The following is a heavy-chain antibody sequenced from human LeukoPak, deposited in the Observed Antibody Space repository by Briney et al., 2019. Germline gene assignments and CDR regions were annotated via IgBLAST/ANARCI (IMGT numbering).Heavy chain of an antibody. CDR1: GYTFSSYY. CDR2: VNPSGGST. Sequence: GASVKVSCKASGYTFSSYYMHWVRQAPGQGLEWMGMVNPSGGSTSYAQKFQGRVTMTRDTSTSTVYMELSSLRSEDTAVYYCAREKIGVVILDYWGQGTLVTVSS. D-gene: IGHD3-22*01. V-gene: IGHV1-46*01. J-gene: IGHJ4*02. CDR3: AREKIGVVILDY.